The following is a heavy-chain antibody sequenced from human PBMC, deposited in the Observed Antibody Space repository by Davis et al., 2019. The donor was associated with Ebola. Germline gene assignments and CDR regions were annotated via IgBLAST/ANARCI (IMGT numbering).Heavy chain of an antibody. CDR3: ARGTFDQYFYYGLDF. CDR2: INHSGST. Sequence: MPSETLSLTCAVYGGSFSGYSWSWIRQPPGKGLEWIGEINHSGSTNYNPSLKNRVTISVDTSKNQFSLKLSSVTAADTAVYYCARGTFDQYFYYGLDFWGQGTTVTVSS. CDR1: GGSFSGYS. V-gene: IGHV4-34*01. J-gene: IGHJ6*02.